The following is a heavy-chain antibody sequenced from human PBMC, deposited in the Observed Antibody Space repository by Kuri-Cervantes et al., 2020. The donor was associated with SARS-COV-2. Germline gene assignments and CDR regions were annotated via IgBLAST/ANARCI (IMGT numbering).Heavy chain of an antibody. Sequence: GGSLRLSCAASGFTFSSYAMSWVRQAPGKGLEWVSAISGSGGSTYYADSVKGRFTISRDNSKNTLYLQMNSLRAEDTAVYYCARGHYDFWSGYRYYYYMDVWGKGTTVTVSS. D-gene: IGHD3-3*01. CDR1: GFTFSSYA. V-gene: IGHV3-23*01. J-gene: IGHJ6*03. CDR3: ARGHYDFWSGYRYYYYMDV. CDR2: ISGSGGST.